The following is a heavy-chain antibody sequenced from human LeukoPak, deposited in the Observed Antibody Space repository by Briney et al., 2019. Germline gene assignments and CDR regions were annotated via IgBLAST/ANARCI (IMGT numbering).Heavy chain of an antibody. Sequence: GGSLRLSCATSGFTFSSYAVSWIRQAPGKGLEWVSYIPSTSSYTSYADSVKGRFTISRDNAKNSLYLQMNSLRAEDTAVYYCARAANTAAGTPTLAIDYWGQGTLVTVSS. CDR2: IPSTSSYT. CDR3: ARAANTAAGTPTLAIDY. J-gene: IGHJ4*02. D-gene: IGHD6-13*01. V-gene: IGHV3-11*05. CDR1: GFTFSSYA.